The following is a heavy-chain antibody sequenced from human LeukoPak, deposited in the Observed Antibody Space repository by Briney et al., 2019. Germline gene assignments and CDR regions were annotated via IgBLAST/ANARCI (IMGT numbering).Heavy chain of an antibody. Sequence: GESLKISCKASGYSFNIYWIGWVRQMPGKGLEWMGIIFPGDSDTRYSPSFQGQVTFSVDKSITTAYLQWGSLKASDTAMYYCARWVTADRGKKDAFDIWGQGTMVTVSS. D-gene: IGHD2-21*02. CDR1: GYSFNIYW. J-gene: IGHJ3*02. CDR3: ARWVTADRGKKDAFDI. CDR2: IFPGDSDT. V-gene: IGHV5-51*01.